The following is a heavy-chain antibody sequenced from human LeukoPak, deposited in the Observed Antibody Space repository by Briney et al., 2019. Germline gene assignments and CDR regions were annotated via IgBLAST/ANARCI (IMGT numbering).Heavy chain of an antibody. Sequence: ASVKVSCKASGYTFTSYAMHWVRQAPGQRLEWMGWINAGNGNTKYSQKFQGRVTITRDTSASTAYMELSSLGSEDTAVYYCARDRRRDGYNLFDYWGQGTLVTVSS. J-gene: IGHJ4*02. V-gene: IGHV1-3*01. CDR1: GYTFTSYA. CDR3: ARDRRRDGYNLFDY. D-gene: IGHD5-24*01. CDR2: INAGNGNT.